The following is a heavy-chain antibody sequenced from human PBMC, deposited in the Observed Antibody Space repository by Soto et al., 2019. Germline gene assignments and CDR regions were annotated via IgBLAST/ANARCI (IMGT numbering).Heavy chain of an antibody. Sequence: PGESLKISCKGSGYSFTSYWISWVRQMPGKGLEWMGRIDPSDSYTNYSPSFQGHVTISADKSISTAYLQWSSLKASDTAMCYCARDYGSRSYMEFDCWGQGTLVTVSS. D-gene: IGHD3-10*01. J-gene: IGHJ4*02. CDR1: GYSFTSYW. V-gene: IGHV5-10-1*01. CDR3: ARDYGSRSYMEFDC. CDR2: IDPSDSYT.